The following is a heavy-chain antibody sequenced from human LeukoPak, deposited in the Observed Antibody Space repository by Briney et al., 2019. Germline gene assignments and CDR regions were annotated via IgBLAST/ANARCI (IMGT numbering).Heavy chain of an antibody. D-gene: IGHD1-26*01. Sequence: PGGSLRLSCAASGFTFDDYAMHWVRQAPGKGLEWVSGISWNSGSIGYADSVKGRFTISRDNAKNSLYLQMNSLRAEDTALYYCAKDMCLRVGARSCAFDIWGQGTMVTVSS. CDR3: AKDMCLRVGARSCAFDI. V-gene: IGHV3-9*01. CDR2: ISWNSGSI. CDR1: GFTFDDYA. J-gene: IGHJ3*02.